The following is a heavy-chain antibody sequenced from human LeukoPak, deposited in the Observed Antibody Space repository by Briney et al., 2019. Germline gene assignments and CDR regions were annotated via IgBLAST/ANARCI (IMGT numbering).Heavy chain of an antibody. J-gene: IGHJ4*02. Sequence: PGGSLRLSCAASGFTFSSYSRNWVRQAPGKGLEWVPSISDSSIYIYYADSVKGRFTISRDNSKNTLYLQMNSLRAEDTAVYYCAKALDYYYDSSFGYWGQGTLVTVSS. CDR1: GFTFSSYS. CDR3: AKALDYYYDSSFGY. V-gene: IGHV3-21*04. D-gene: IGHD3-22*01. CDR2: ISDSSIYI.